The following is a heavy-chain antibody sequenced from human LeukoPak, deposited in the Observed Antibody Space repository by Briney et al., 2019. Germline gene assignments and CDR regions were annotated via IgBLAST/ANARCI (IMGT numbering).Heavy chain of an antibody. CDR1: GGSISSGDYY. J-gene: IGHJ4*02. CDR2: IYYSGST. V-gene: IGHV4-30-4*01. CDR3: AGGQWLVVMS. Sequence: SETLSLTCTVSGGSISSGDYYWSWIRQPPGKGLEWIGYIYYSGSTYYNPSLKSRVTISVDASKNQFSLKLSSVTAADTAVYYCAGGQWLVVMSWGQGTLVTVSS. D-gene: IGHD6-19*01.